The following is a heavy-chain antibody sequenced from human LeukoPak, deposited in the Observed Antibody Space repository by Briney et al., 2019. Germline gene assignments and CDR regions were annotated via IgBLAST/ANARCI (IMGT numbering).Heavy chain of an antibody. CDR1: GFTFSSYG. V-gene: IGHV3-30*02. J-gene: IGHJ4*02. CDR3: ARDGGYSSEY. CDR2: IRYDGSNK. Sequence: GGSLRLSCAASGFTFSSYGMHWVRQAPGKGLEWVAFIRYDGSNKYYADSVKGRFTISRDNSKNTLYLQMNSLRAEDTAVYYCARDGGYSSEYWGQGTLVTVSS. D-gene: IGHD6-13*01.